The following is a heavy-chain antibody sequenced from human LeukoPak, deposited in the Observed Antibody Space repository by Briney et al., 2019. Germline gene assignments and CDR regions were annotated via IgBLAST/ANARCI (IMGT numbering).Heavy chain of an antibody. Sequence: PGGSLRLSCAASGFTFSSYSMNWVRQAPGKGLEWVSSISSSSSYIYYADSVKGRFTISRDNAKNSLYLQMNSLRAEDTAVYYCARASRDGYNQNFDHWGQGTLVTVSS. CDR3: ARASRDGYNQNFDH. D-gene: IGHD5-24*01. J-gene: IGHJ4*02. V-gene: IGHV3-21*01. CDR1: GFTFSSYS. CDR2: ISSSSSYI.